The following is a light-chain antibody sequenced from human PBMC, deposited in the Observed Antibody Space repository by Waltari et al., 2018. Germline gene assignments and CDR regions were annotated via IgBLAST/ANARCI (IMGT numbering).Light chain of an antibody. Sequence: QSALTQPRSVSGSPGQSVTIFYTGTSSDVGGYNYVSWYRQHPGRAPHFMLYDVTKRPSGVPDRFSGSKSGNTASLIISGLQAEDDAVYYCCSFAGNNWVFGGGTRLTVL. CDR3: CSFAGNNWV. V-gene: IGLV2-11*01. CDR2: DVT. J-gene: IGLJ3*02. CDR1: SSDVGGYNY.